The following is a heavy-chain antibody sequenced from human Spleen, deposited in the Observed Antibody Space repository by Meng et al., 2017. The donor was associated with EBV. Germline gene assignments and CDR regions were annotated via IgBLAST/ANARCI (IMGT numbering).Heavy chain of an antibody. Sequence: QVQLVESGGXXVRLGGSLXLSCAGSGFTFRDYYMIWIRQAPGKGLEFISYISSSGGSIDYADSVKGRFTISRDNAKNSLYLQMNSLRVEDTAFYYCVREADGQFYFDYWGQGTLVTVSS. CDR3: VREADGQFYFDY. V-gene: IGHV3-11*01. D-gene: IGHD4-17*01. J-gene: IGHJ4*02. CDR2: ISSSGGSI. CDR1: GFTFRDYY.